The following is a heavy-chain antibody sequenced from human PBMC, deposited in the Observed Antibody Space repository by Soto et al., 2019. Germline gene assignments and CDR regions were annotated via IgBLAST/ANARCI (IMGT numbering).Heavy chain of an antibody. Sequence: SETLSLTCGFSGGSIDSTDYSLSWIRQPPGKGLEWIGYVSHRGTAYSIPSLKGRLTLSMDSSQTQFSLKLTSVTAADSAVYYCARIHWSQSSLDYWGRGILVTVSS. J-gene: IGHJ4*02. CDR3: ARIHWSQSSLDY. D-gene: IGHD6-19*01. CDR1: GGSIDSTDYS. V-gene: IGHV4-30-2*01. CDR2: VSHRGTA.